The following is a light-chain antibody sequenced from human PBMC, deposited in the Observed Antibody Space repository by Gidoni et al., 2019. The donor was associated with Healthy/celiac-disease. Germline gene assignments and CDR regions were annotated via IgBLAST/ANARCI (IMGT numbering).Light chain of an antibody. V-gene: IGLV1-44*01. CDR2: SNN. J-gene: IGLJ2*01. Sequence: QSVLTQPPSASGTPGQRVTISCSGSSSNLGSNTVNWYQQLPGTAPKLLIYSNNQRPSGVPDRFSGSKSGTSASLAIRGLQSEDEADYYWAAWDDSLNGPVFGGGTKLTVL. CDR1: SSNLGSNT. CDR3: AAWDDSLNGPV.